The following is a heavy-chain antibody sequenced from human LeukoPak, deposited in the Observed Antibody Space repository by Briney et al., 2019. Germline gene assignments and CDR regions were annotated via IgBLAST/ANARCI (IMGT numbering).Heavy chain of an antibody. CDR1: GYTLTNYG. J-gene: IGHJ4*02. D-gene: IGHD3-22*01. Sequence: ASVKVSCKASGYTLTNYGISWVRQAPGQGLEWMGWISAYSGHTKSVQKVQDRVTMTTGTSTNTAYIELRSLRSDDTAVYYCARDPRNYYDSSGYSVNFEYWGQGTLLTVSS. CDR3: ARDPRNYYDSSGYSVNFEY. V-gene: IGHV1-18*04. CDR2: ISAYSGHT.